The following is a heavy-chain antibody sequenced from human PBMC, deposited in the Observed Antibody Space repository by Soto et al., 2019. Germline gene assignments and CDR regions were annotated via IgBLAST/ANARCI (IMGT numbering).Heavy chain of an antibody. CDR2: ISYDGSNK. V-gene: IGHV3-30-3*01. D-gene: IGHD6-6*01. J-gene: IGHJ4*02. CDR3: ARDMGGSSSAGFDY. Sequence: QVQLVESGGGVVQPGRSLRLSCAASVFTFSSYAMHWVRQAPGKGLEWVAVISYDGSNKYYADSVKGRFTISRDNSKNTLYLQMNSLRAEDTAVYYCARDMGGSSSAGFDYWGPGTLVTVSS. CDR1: VFTFSSYA.